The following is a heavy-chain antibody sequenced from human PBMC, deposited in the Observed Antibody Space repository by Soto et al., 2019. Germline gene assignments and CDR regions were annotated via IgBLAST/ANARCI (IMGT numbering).Heavy chain of an antibody. CDR2: ISSSSSTI. D-gene: IGHD2-15*01. J-gene: IGHJ6*02. CDR1: GFTFSSYS. V-gene: IGHV3-48*02. CDR3: ARGVVPHRGSSTYYYYGMDV. Sequence: GGSLRLSCAASGFTFSSYSMNWVRQAPGKGLEWVSYISSSSSTIYYADSVKGRFTISRDNAKNSLYLQMNSLRDEDTAVYYCARGVVPHRGSSTYYYYGMDVWGQGTTVTVSS.